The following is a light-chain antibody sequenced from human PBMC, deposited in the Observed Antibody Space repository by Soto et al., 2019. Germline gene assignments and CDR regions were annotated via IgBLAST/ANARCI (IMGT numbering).Light chain of an antibody. CDR3: QQYNNWPHT. Sequence: EIVMTQSPATLSVSPGERVTLSCRASPSVSSDLAWYLQKPGQAPSLLVYGASTRATGMPARFSGSGSGTEFTLTISSLQSEDFAVYYCQQYNNWPHTFGQGNKLEIK. V-gene: IGKV3-15*01. CDR2: GAS. CDR1: PSVSSD. J-gene: IGKJ2*01.